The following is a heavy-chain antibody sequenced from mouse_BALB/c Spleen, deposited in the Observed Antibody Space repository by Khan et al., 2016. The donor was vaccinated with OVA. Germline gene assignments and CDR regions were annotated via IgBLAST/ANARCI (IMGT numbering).Heavy chain of an antibody. D-gene: IGHD2-14*01. V-gene: IGHV1-4*01. CDR1: GYTFTSYT. J-gene: IGHJ3*01. CDR3: VRDESYHMNEGWFTY. Sequence: VQLQQSGAELARPGASVKMSCKASGYTFTSYTIHWIKERPGQGKEWIGYINPSNGYTNYNQKFKDKATLTTDQSSPTTYLQLSSLTSDDSAVYNCVRDESYHMNEGWFTYWGQETLDSGSA. CDR2: INPSNGYT.